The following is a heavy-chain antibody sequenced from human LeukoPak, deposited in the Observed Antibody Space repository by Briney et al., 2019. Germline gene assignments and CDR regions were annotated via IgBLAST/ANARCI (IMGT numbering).Heavy chain of an antibody. V-gene: IGHV4-39*01. Sequence: SETLSLTCTVSGGSISSSSYYWGWIRQPPGKGLEWIGSIYYSGSTHYNPSLKSRVTISVDTSKNQFSLKLSSVTAADTAVYYCARVGLEATRTYYFDYWGQGTLVTVSS. CDR1: GGSISSSSYY. J-gene: IGHJ4*02. D-gene: IGHD5-12*01. CDR2: IYYSGST. CDR3: ARVGLEATRTYYFDY.